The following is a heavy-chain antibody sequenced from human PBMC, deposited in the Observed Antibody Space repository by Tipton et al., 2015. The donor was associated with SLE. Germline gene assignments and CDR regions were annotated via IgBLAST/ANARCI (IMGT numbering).Heavy chain of an antibody. CDR3: ARGGVGGYDYFDH. CDR1: GGSISSDDYY. V-gene: IGHV4-31*03. Sequence: TLSLTCTVSGGSISSDDYYWTWIRQHPGKGLEWIGHMSYSGSTYYNPSLKSRITISVDTSKNHFSLELSSVTAADTAVYYCARGGVGGYDYFDHWGQGTLVTVSS. D-gene: IGHD5-12*01. CDR2: MSYSGST. J-gene: IGHJ4*02.